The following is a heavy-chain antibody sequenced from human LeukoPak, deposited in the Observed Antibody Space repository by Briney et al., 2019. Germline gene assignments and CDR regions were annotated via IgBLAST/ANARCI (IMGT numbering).Heavy chain of an antibody. CDR1: GFSFSSYA. V-gene: IGHV3-23*01. CDR3: AKDLSGMDV. Sequence: GGSLRLSCAASGFSFSSYAMSWARQAPGKGLEWVSAISGSGGNTYYADSVKGRFTISRDNSKNTLYLQMNSLRAEDTAVYYCAKDLSGMDVWGQGTTVTVSS. CDR2: ISGSGGNT. J-gene: IGHJ6*02.